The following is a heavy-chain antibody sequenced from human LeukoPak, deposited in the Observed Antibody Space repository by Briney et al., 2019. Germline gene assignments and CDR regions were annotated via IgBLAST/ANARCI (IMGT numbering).Heavy chain of an antibody. CDR2: INWNGGST. J-gene: IGHJ4*02. CDR1: GFTFDDYG. CDR3: ARDSYGDANFDS. Sequence: GGSLRLSCAAPGFTFDDYGMSWVRQAPGKGLEWVSGINWNGGSTGYADSVKGRFTISRDNAKNSLYLQMNSLRAEDTAVYYCARDSYGDANFDSWGQGTLVTVSS. V-gene: IGHV3-20*04. D-gene: IGHD4-17*01.